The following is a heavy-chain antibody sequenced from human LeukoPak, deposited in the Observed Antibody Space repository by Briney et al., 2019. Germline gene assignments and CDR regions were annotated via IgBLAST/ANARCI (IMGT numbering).Heavy chain of an antibody. V-gene: IGHV4-61*01. CDR2: IYYSGST. D-gene: IGHD1-7*01. CDR1: GGSVSSGSYY. Sequence: PSETLSLTCTVSGGSVSSGSYYWSWIRQPPGQGLEWIGYIYYSGSTNYNPSLKSRVTISVDTSKNQFSLKLSSVTAADTAVYYCARGLPPWGGNYGLNWFDPWGQGTLVTVSS. CDR3: ARGLPPWGGNYGLNWFDP. J-gene: IGHJ5*02.